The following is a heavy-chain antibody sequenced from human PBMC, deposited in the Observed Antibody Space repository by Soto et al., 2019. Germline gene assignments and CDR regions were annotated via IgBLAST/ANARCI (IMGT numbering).Heavy chain of an antibody. Sequence: GGSLRLSCAASGFTFSSYGMHWVRQAPGKGLEWVAVIWYDGSNKYYADSVKGRFTISRDNSKNTLYLQMNSLRAEDTAVYYCARSYYDFWSGYYTDYWGQGTLVTVSS. J-gene: IGHJ4*02. V-gene: IGHV3-33*01. CDR2: IWYDGSNK. D-gene: IGHD3-3*01. CDR3: ARSYYDFWSGYYTDY. CDR1: GFTFSSYG.